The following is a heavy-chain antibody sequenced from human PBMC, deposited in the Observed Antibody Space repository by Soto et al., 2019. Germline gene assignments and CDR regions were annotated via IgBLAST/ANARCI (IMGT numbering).Heavy chain of an antibody. J-gene: IGHJ4*02. V-gene: IGHV3-23*01. CDR3: ARRTSGWYLDY. D-gene: IGHD6-19*01. CDR2: ISGRGGST. Sequence: EVQLLESGGGLVQRGGSLRLSCAASGFTFSGYATSWVRQARGKGLEWVSVISGRGGSTYYADSVKGRFTISRDNSKNTLYLQMNSLRAKDTAVYYCARRTSGWYLDYWGQRTLVTVSS. CDR1: GFTFSGYA.